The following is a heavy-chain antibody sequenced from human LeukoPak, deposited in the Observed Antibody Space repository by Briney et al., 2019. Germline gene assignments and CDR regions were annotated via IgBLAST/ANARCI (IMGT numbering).Heavy chain of an antibody. CDR1: GFTFSTYV. D-gene: IGHD2-2*01. Sequence: GGSLRLSCAASGFTFSTYVMNWFRQAPGKGLEWVSTISGSGGSTYYADSVKGRFTISRDNSKNTLYLQMNSLRAEDTAVYYCAKRAQYCSSTSCYDWFDPWGQGTLVTVSS. J-gene: IGHJ5*02. V-gene: IGHV3-23*01. CDR3: AKRAQYCSSTSCYDWFDP. CDR2: ISGSGGST.